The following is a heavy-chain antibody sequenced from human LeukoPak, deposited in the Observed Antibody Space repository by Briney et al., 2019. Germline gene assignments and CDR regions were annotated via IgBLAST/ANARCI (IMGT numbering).Heavy chain of an antibody. CDR3: ARDNIVVVPAANWFDP. D-gene: IGHD2-2*01. V-gene: IGHV4-61*02. J-gene: IGHJ5*02. Sequence: SETLSLTCTVSGGSISSSSYYWSWIRQPAGKGLEWIGRIYTSGSTNYNPSLKSRVTMSVDTSKNQFSLKLSSVTAADTAVYYCARDNIVVVPAANWFDPWGQGTLVTVSS. CDR1: GGSISSSSYY. CDR2: IYTSGST.